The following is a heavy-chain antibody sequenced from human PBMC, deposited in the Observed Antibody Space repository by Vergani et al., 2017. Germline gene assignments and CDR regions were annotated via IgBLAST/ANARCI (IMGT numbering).Heavy chain of an antibody. CDR2: ISGSGGST. Sequence: EVQLVESGGGLVKPGGSLRLSCAASGFTFSSYAMSWVRQAPGKGLEWVSAISGSGGSTYYADSVKGRFTISRDNSKNTLYLQMNSLRAEDTAVYYCAKGAAPYYYDSSGYLDYWGQGTLVTVSS. D-gene: IGHD3-22*01. CDR1: GFTFSSYA. J-gene: IGHJ4*02. V-gene: IGHV3-23*04. CDR3: AKGAAPYYYDSSGYLDY.